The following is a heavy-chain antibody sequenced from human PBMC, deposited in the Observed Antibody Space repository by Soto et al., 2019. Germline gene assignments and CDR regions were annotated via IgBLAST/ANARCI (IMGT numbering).Heavy chain of an antibody. D-gene: IGHD7-27*01. J-gene: IGHJ5*02. CDR3: VRNALGWFVT. V-gene: IGHV3-72*01. Sequence: GGSLRLSCVASGFTFSDYYMDWVRQAPGKGLEWVARVKHRPKDFGTEYAASVTGRFIISRDDSQKSLFLQMNSLKAEDTAIYYSVRNALGWFVTWGQGSLVTVSS. CDR2: VKHRPKDFGT. CDR1: GFTFSDYY.